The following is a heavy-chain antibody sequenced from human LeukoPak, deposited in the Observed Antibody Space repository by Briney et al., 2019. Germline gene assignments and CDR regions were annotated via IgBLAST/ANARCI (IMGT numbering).Heavy chain of an antibody. V-gene: IGHV4-31*03. Sequence: SQTLCLTCTVSGGSISSGGYYWSWIRQHPGKGLEWIGYMYYSGSTYYNPSLKSRVTISVDTSKNQFSLKLSSVTAADTAVYYCARVRGITMIVVVISTIPLGYFDLWGRGTLVTVSS. D-gene: IGHD3-22*01. CDR3: ARVRGITMIVVVISTIPLGYFDL. CDR2: MYYSGST. CDR1: GGSISSGGYY. J-gene: IGHJ2*01.